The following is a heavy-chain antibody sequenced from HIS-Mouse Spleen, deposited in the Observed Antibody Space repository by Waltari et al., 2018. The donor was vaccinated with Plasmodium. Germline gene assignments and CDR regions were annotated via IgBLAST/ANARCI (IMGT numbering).Heavy chain of an antibody. Sequence: QLQLQESGPGLVKPSETLSLTCTVSGGSISSSSYYWGWIRQPPGKGLAWIGSIYYSGSTSYNPSLKSRVTISVDTSKNQFSLKLSSVTAADTAVYYCARRGGSYYYFDYWGQGTLVTVSS. CDR2: IYYSGST. V-gene: IGHV4-39*01. D-gene: IGHD1-26*01. J-gene: IGHJ4*02. CDR3: ARRGGSYYYFDY. CDR1: GGSISSSSYY.